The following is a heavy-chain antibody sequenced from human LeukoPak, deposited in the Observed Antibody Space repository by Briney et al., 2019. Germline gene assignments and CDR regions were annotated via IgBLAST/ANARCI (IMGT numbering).Heavy chain of an antibody. V-gene: IGHV4-31*03. CDR3: ARGGEWFGELLPFDY. J-gene: IGHJ4*02. D-gene: IGHD3-10*01. CDR1: GGSISSGGYY. CDR2: IYYSGST. Sequence: PSQTLSLTCTVSGGSISSGGYYWSWIRQHPGKGLDWIGYIYYSGSTYYNPSLKSRVTISVDTSKNQFSLKLSSVTAADTAVYYCARGGEWFGELLPFDYWGQGTLVTVSS.